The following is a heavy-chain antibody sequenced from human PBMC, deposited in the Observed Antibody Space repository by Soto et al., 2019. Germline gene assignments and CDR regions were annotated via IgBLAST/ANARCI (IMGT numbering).Heavy chain of an antibody. CDR1: GGSISSGGYS. D-gene: IGHD3-22*01. CDR3: ARGKDSSGYYY. CDR2: IYHSGST. J-gene: IGHJ4*02. Sequence: TLSLTCAVSGGSISSGGYSWSWIRQPPGKGLEWIGYIYHSGSTYYNPSLKSRVTISVDRSKNQFSLKLSSVTAADTAVYYCARGKDSSGYYYWGQGTLVTVSS. V-gene: IGHV4-30-2*01.